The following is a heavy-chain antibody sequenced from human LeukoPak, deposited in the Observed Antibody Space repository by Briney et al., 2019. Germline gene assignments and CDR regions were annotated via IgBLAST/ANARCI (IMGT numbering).Heavy chain of an antibody. D-gene: IGHD4-11*01. CDR2: IYFSGST. CDR3: TNTNYENFDY. V-gene: IGHV4-59*08. J-gene: IGHJ4*02. Sequence: SETLSLTCAVSGGSMSHYYWSWIRQPPGKGLEWIGYIYFSGSTDYNPSLKSRVTISIDASKSQFSLKLSSVTAADTAVYYCTNTNYENFDYWGQGTLVTVSS. CDR1: GGSMSHYY.